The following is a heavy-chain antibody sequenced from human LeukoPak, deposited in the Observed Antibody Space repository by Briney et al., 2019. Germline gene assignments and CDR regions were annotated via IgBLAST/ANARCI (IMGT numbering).Heavy chain of an antibody. Sequence: GGSLRLSCAASGFTFSSYGTHWVRQAPGKGLEWVAVISYDGSNKYYADSVKGRFTISRDNSKNTLYLQMNSLRAEDTAVYYCAKVSADYYGMDVWGQGTTVTVSS. V-gene: IGHV3-30*18. J-gene: IGHJ6*02. D-gene: IGHD3-10*01. CDR2: ISYDGSNK. CDR3: AKVSADYYGMDV. CDR1: GFTFSSYG.